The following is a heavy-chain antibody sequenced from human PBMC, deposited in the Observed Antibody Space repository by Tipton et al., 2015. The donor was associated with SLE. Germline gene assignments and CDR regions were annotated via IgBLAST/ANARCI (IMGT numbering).Heavy chain of an antibody. CDR3: AKGAIFGVVMLYYMDV. Sequence: SGFTFSSYGMHWVRQAPGKGLEWVAFIRYDGSNKYYADSVKGRFTISRDNSKNTLYLQMNSLRAEDTAVYYCAKGAIFGVVMLYYMDVWGKGTTVTVSS. V-gene: IGHV3-30*02. D-gene: IGHD3-3*01. J-gene: IGHJ6*03. CDR2: IRYDGSNK. CDR1: GFTFSSYG.